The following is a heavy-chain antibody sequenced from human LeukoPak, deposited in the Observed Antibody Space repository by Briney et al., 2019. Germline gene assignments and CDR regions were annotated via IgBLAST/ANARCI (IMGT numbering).Heavy chain of an antibody. CDR2: ISSSGSTI. D-gene: IGHD6-13*01. CDR3: AREGIAAAGVFDY. V-gene: IGHV3-48*03. J-gene: IGHJ4*02. Sequence: GGSLRLSCAASGFTFSSYEMNWVRQAPGKGLEWVSYISSSGSTIYYADSVKGRFTISRDNAKNSLYLQMSSLRAEDTAVYYCAREGIAAAGVFDYWGQGTLVTVSS. CDR1: GFTFSSYE.